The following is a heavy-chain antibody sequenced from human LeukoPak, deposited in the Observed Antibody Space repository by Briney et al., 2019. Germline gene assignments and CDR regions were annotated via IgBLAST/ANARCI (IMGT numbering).Heavy chain of an antibody. CDR2: IYPGDSDT. D-gene: IGHD4-11*01. CDR3: AKMWTVTTGFDY. J-gene: IGHJ4*02. CDR1: GYSFSTYW. Sequence: GESLKISCKGSGYSFSTYWIGWVRQMPGKGLEWMGIIYPGDSDTRYSPSFQGQVTISADKSISTAYLQWSSLQASHTPMYYCAKMWTVTTGFDYWGQGTLVTVSS. V-gene: IGHV5-51*01.